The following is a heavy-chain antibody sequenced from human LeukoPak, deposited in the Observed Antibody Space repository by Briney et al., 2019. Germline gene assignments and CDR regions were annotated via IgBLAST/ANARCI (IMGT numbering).Heavy chain of an antibody. V-gene: IGHV3-11*06. J-gene: IGHJ4*02. CDR1: GFTVSDYY. CDR2: ISSSSSYT. CDR3: ARDSPWSVRYFDY. Sequence: GGSLRLSCAASGFTVSDYYMSWIRQAPGKGLEWVSYISSSSSYTNYADSVKGRFTISRDNAKNSLYLQMNSLRAEDTAVYYCARDSPWSVRYFDYWGQGTLVTVSS. D-gene: IGHD2-8*01.